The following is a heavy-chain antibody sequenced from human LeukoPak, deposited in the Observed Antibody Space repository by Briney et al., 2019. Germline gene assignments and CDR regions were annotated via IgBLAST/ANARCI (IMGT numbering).Heavy chain of an antibody. J-gene: IGHJ3*02. CDR1: GGSFSGYY. CDR3: ARGTRVGRITMIMPYLDAFDI. V-gene: IGHV4-34*01. Sequence: SETLSLTCAVYGGSFSGYYWSWIRQPPGKGLEWIGEINHSGSTNYNPSLKSRVTISVDTSKNQFSLKLSSVTAADRAVYYCARGTRVGRITMIMPYLDAFDIWGQGTMVTVSS. CDR2: INHSGST. D-gene: IGHD3-22*01.